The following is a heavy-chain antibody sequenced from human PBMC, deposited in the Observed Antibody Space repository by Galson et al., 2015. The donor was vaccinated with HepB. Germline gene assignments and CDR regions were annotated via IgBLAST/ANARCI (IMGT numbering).Heavy chain of an antibody. V-gene: IGHV1-69*10. D-gene: IGHD2-15*01. J-gene: IGHJ6*03. CDR2: IIPILGIA. CDR3: AGGYCSGGSCYSLPYYYYMDV. CDR1: GGTFSSYA. Sequence: SVKVSCKASGGTFSSYAISWVRQAPGQGLEWMGGIIPILGIANYAQKFQGRVTITADKSTSTAYMELSSLRSEDTAVYYCAGGYCSGGSCYSLPYYYYMDVWGKGTTVTVSS.